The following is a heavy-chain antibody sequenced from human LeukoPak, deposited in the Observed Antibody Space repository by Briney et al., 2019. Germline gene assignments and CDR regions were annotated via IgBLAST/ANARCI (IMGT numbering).Heavy chain of an antibody. D-gene: IGHD1-26*01. CDR2: ISSSSSYI. J-gene: IGHJ4*02. CDR3: ARAVSGSYFYYFDY. V-gene: IGHV3-21*01. CDR1: GFTFSSYS. Sequence: GGSLRLSCAASGFTFSSYSMNWVRQAPGKGLEWVSSISSSSSYIYYADSVKGRFTISRDNAKNSLYLQMNSLRAEDTAVYYCARAVSGSYFYYFDYWGQGTLVTVSS.